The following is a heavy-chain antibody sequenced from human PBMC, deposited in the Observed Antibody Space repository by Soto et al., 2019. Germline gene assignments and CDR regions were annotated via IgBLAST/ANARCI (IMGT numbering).Heavy chain of an antibody. V-gene: IGHV1-2*04. J-gene: IGHJ6*02. CDR3: ARSIAAAVYYYYYGMDV. Sequence: QVQLVQSGAEVKKPGASVKVSCKASGYTFTGYYMHWVRQAPGQGLEWMGWINPNSGGTNYAQKFQGWVTMTRDTSISTAYMELSRLRSDDTAVYYCARSIAAAVYYYYYGMDVWGQGTTVTVSS. CDR2: INPNSGGT. CDR1: GYTFTGYY. D-gene: IGHD6-13*01.